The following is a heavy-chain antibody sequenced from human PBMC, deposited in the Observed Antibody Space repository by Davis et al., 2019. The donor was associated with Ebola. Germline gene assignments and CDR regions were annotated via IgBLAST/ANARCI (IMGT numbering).Heavy chain of an antibody. V-gene: IGHV4-59*08. CDR2: IYYSGST. CDR1: GGSISSYY. J-gene: IGHJ4*02. Sequence: MPSETLFLTCTVSGGSISSYYWSWIRQPPGKGLEWIGYIYYSGSTNYNPSLKSRVTISVDTSKNQFSLKLSSVTAADTAVYYCARRGLSGPFDYWGQGTLVTVSS. CDR3: ARRGLSGPFDY. D-gene: IGHD3-10*01.